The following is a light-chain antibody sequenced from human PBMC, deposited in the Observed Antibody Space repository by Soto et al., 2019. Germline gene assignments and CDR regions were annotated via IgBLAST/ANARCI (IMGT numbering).Light chain of an antibody. CDR1: QRVSSY. CDR3: QQRSNWLLT. Sequence: EIVLTQSPATLSLSPGERATLSCRASQRVSSYLAWFQQKPGQAPRLLIYDASNRAPGIPARFSGSGSGTDFTLTISSLEPEDVAVYYCQQRSNWLLTFGGGTKVEIK. CDR2: DAS. J-gene: IGKJ4*01. V-gene: IGKV3-11*01.